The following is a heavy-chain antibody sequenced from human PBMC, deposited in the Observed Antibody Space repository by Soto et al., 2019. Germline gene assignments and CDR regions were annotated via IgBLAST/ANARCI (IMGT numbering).Heavy chain of an antibody. CDR2: INHSGST. Sequence: SETLSLTCAVYGGSFSGYYWSWIRQPPEKGLEWIGEINHSGSTNYNPSLKSRVTISVDTSKNQFSLRLSSVTAADTAVYYCARRHPYCTNGVCYTWHYYYGMDVWGQGTTVTVSS. J-gene: IGHJ6*02. CDR3: ARRHPYCTNGVCYTWHYYYGMDV. CDR1: GGSFSGYY. V-gene: IGHV4-34*01. D-gene: IGHD2-8*01.